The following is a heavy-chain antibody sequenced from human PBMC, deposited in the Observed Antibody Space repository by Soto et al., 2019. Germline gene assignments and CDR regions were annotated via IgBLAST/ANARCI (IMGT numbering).Heavy chain of an antibody. J-gene: IGHJ6*02. D-gene: IGHD1-26*01. Sequence: ASVKVSCKVSGYTLTELSMHWVRQAPGKGLEWMGGFDPEDGETIYAQKFQGRVTMAEDTSTDTAYMELSSLRSEDTAVYYCATEGGSYLYYYYGMDVWGQGTTVTVSS. V-gene: IGHV1-24*01. CDR2: FDPEDGET. CDR3: ATEGGSYLYYYYGMDV. CDR1: GYTLTELS.